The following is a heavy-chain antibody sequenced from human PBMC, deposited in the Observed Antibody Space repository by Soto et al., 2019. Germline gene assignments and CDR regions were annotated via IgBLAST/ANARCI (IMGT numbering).Heavy chain of an antibody. CDR3: ARGRTIFGVVYYYMDV. V-gene: IGHV1-8*01. CDR1: GYTFTSYD. J-gene: IGHJ6*03. D-gene: IGHD3-3*01. CDR2: MNPNSGNT. Sequence: GASVKVSCKASGYTFTSYDINWVRQATGQGLEWMGWMNPNSGNTGYAQKFQGRVTMTRNTSISTAYMELSSLRSEDTAVYYCARGRTIFGVVYYYMDVWGKGTTVTVSS.